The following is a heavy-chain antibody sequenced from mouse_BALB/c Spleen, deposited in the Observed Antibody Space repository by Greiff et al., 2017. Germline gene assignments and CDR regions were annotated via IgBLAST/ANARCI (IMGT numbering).Heavy chain of an antibody. D-gene: IGHD1-1*01. Sequence: DVMLVESGGGLVKPGGSLKLSCAASGFTFSSYAMSWVRQTPEKRLEWVASISSGGSTYYPDSVKGRFTISRDNARNILYLQMSSLRSEDTAMYYCAKTYYGSSYYAMDYWGQGTSVTVSS. J-gene: IGHJ4*01. V-gene: IGHV5-6-5*01. CDR1: GFTFSSYA. CDR3: AKTYYGSSYYAMDY. CDR2: ISSGGST.